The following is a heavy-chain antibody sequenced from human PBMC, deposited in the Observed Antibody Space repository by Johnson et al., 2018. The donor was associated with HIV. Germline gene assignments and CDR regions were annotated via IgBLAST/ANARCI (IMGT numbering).Heavy chain of an antibody. CDR3: AREWLYGFDI. CDR2: ISGSGGST. D-gene: IGHD5-24*01. CDR1: GFTVSSNY. V-gene: IGHV3-23*04. J-gene: IGHJ3*02. Sequence: QLVESGGGLVQPGGSLRLSCAAFGFTVSSNYMSWVRQAPGKGLEWVSAISGSGGSTYYADSVKGRFTISRDNSKNTLYLQMNSLRAEDTAVYYCAREWLYGFDIWGQGTMVTVSS.